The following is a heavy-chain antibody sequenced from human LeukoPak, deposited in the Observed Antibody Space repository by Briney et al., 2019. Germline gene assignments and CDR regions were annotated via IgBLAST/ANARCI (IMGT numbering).Heavy chain of an antibody. CDR1: GDSISSDY. J-gene: IGHJ4*02. D-gene: IGHD6-19*01. CDR3: ASASGY. V-gene: IGHV4-4*07. Sequence: PSETLSLTCSVSGDSISSDYWSWIRQLAGKGLEWIGRIYTTGSTNYNPSLKSRVTMSVDMSKNRFSLKLSSVIAADTAVYYCASASGYWGQGTLVTVSS. CDR2: IYTTGST.